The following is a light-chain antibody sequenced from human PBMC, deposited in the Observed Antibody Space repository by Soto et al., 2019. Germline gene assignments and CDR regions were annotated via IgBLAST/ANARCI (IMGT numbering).Light chain of an antibody. Sequence: DIVLTQSPGILSLSPGDRATLSCRSSESVRSTYLAWYQQKRGQAPRLLIYEASSRASGIPDRFSGSGSGKDFTIPISKVEPEDVAVYYCQQYFTSPYMYTFGQGTVLEI. J-gene: IGKJ2*01. V-gene: IGKV3-20*01. CDR3: QQYFTSPYMYT. CDR2: EAS. CDR1: ESVRSTY.